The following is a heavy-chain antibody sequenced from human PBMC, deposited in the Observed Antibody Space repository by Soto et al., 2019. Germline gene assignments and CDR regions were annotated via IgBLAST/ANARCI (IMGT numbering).Heavy chain of an antibody. Sequence: EVQLVESGGDLVQPGGSLRLSCAASGFSFSSYWMTWVRQAPGKVLEWVANIKKDGREKYYVASVKGRVTISRDNGKNLLCLQTDSLSPYDTAVYYCAGDGVRNGAYNVWLDPWGPGKLVTV. CDR2: IKKDGREK. D-gene: IGHD3-16*01. CDR3: AGDGVRNGAYNVWLDP. V-gene: IGHV3-7*03. CDR1: GFSFSSYW. J-gene: IGHJ5*02.